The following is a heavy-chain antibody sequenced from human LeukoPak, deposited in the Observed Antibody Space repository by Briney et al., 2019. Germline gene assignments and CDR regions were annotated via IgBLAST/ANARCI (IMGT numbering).Heavy chain of an antibody. V-gene: IGHV4-34*01. Sequence: SETLSLACAVYGGSFSGYYWSWIRQPPGKGLEWFGEINHSGSTNYNPSLKSRVTISVDTSKNQFSLKLSSVTAADTAVYYCARAPWLLNWFDPWGQGTLVTVSS. CDR2: INHSGST. CDR3: ARAPWLLNWFDP. CDR1: GGSFSGYY. D-gene: IGHD3-9*01. J-gene: IGHJ5*02.